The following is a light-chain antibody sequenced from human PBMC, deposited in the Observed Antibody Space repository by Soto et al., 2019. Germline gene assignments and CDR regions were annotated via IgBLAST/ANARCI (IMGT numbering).Light chain of an antibody. J-gene: IGKJ1*01. CDR2: WAS. CDR3: QQYYSTPPT. V-gene: IGKV4-1*01. CDR1: QSVLYSSNNKNH. Sequence: DIVMTQSPDSLAASLGERATINCKSSQSVLYSSNNKNHLAWYQQKSGQPPKLLIYWASTRKSGVPERLSASGSGTDFTLTISSLQAEDVAVYYCQQYYSTPPTFGQGTKVEIK.